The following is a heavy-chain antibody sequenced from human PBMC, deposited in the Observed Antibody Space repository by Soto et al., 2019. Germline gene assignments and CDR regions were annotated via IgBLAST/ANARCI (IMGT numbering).Heavy chain of an antibody. CDR3: VRALVVAAGNFVDY. CDR2: ISPYNGNT. Sequence: ASVKVSCKGSGYTFSSIGITWVRQAPGQGLEWMGWISPYNGNTYYAQRLQGRVTMTTDTSTNTAYMDLRSLRSDDTAVYYCVRALVVAAGNFVDYWGQGTLGTVSS. D-gene: IGHD6-19*01. J-gene: IGHJ4*01. V-gene: IGHV1-18*01. CDR1: GYTFSSIG.